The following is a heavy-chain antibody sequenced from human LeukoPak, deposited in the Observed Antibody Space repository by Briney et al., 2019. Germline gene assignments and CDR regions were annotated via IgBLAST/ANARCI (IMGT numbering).Heavy chain of an antibody. CDR2: IYSGGST. D-gene: IGHD2-2*01. V-gene: IGHV3-53*01. Sequence: GGSLRLTCAASGFTVSSNYMSWVRQAPGKGLEWVSVIYSGGSTYYADSVKGRFTISRDNSKNTLYLQMNSLTAEDTAVYYCARVGVVPAAIPDGFDIWGQGTMVTVSS. CDR1: GFTVSSNY. J-gene: IGHJ3*02. CDR3: ARVGVVPAAIPDGFDI.